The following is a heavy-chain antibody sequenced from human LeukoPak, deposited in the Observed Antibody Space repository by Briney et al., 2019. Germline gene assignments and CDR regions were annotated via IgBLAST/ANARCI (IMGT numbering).Heavy chain of an antibody. CDR1: GFTFGDYG. J-gene: IGHJ4*02. CDR2: IRSKAYGGTT. Sequence: PGGSLRLSCTASGFTFGDYGMSWVRQAPGKGLEWVGFIRSKAYGGTTEYAASVKGRFTISRDDSKSIAYLQMNSLKTEDTAVYYCTKNLRRLDYWGQGTLVTVSS. D-gene: IGHD4-17*01. CDR3: TKNLRRLDY. V-gene: IGHV3-49*04.